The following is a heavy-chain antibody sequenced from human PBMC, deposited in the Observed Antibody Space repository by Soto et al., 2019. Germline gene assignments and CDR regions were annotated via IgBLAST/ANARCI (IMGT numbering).Heavy chain of an antibody. J-gene: IGHJ1*01. D-gene: IGHD1-26*01. CDR3: ARDRPVGATNTEYFQH. CDR2: ISAYNGNT. Sequence: QVQLVQSGAEVKKPGASVKVSCKASGYTFTNYGISWVRQAPGQGLEWMGGISAYNGNTNYAQKLQGRVTMTTDTSTRTAYMELRSLRSDDTAVYYWARDRPVGATNTEYFQHWGQGTLVTVSS. CDR1: GYTFTNYG. V-gene: IGHV1-18*01.